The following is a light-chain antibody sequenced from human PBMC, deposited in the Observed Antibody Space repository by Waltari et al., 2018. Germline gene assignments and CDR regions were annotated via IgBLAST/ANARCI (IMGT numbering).Light chain of an antibody. CDR3: SSYAGGSTLYV. CDR1: SSDVGSYNL. Sequence: QSALTQPASVSGSPGQSITISCTGTSSDVGSYNLVPWYQQHPGKAPKLMIYEGSKRPSGVSNRFSGSKSGNAASLTVSGLQAEDEADYFCSSYAGGSTLYVFGTGTKVTVL. J-gene: IGLJ1*01. V-gene: IGLV2-23*01. CDR2: EGS.